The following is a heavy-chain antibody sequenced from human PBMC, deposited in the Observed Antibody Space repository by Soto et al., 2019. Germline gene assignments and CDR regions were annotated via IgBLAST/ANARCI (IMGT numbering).Heavy chain of an antibody. CDR2: IYSGGTT. CDR3: ARNGDSSDYRGWFDP. CDR1: GFTVSSNY. D-gene: IGHD3-22*01. J-gene: IGHJ5*02. V-gene: IGHV3-66*01. Sequence: EVQLVESGGGLVQPGGSLRLSCAASGFTVSSNYMSWVRQAPGKGLEWVSVIYSGGTTYYADSVKGRFTISRDNPKNTVYLQMNSLRAEDTAVYYCARNGDSSDYRGWFDPWGQGTLVTVSS.